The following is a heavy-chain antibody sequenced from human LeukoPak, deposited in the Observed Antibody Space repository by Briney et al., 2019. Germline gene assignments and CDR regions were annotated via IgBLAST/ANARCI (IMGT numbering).Heavy chain of an antibody. CDR3: ARSSGSYHRFDY. D-gene: IGHD1-26*01. Sequence: GGSLRLSCVASGFTFSTSGMHWVRQSPGKGLDWVAFIRNDGNKYNYAESVKGRFTISRDNAKNSLYLQMNSLRAEDTALYYCARSSGSYHRFDYWGQGTLVTVPS. CDR1: GFTFSTSG. V-gene: IGHV3-30*02. J-gene: IGHJ4*02. CDR2: IRNDGNKY.